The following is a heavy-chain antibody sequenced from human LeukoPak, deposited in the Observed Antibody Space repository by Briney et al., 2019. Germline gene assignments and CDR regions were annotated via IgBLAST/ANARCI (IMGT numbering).Heavy chain of an antibody. D-gene: IGHD3-22*01. CDR3: ASFREVNGETYYYDSSGYQPSDH. J-gene: IGHJ4*02. V-gene: IGHV4-30-2*01. CDR1: GGSISSGGYS. Sequence: PSETLSLTCAVSGGSISSGGYSWSWIRQPPGKGLEWIGYIYHRGSTYYNPSLKSRVTISVDRSKNQFSLKLSSVTAADTAVYYCASFREVNGETYYYDSSGYQPSDHWGQGTLVTVSS. CDR2: IYHRGST.